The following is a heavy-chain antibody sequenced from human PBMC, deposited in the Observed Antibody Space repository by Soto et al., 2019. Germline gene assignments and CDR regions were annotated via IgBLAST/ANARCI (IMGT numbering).Heavy chain of an antibody. CDR3: AKASGRVHYGMHV. V-gene: IGHV3-23*01. J-gene: IGHJ6*02. Sequence: GGSLRLSCAASGFPFSMFAMNWVRQAPGKGLEWVSGIRGSGGGTYYADSVKGRFTISRDDSRNMLYLEMNTLRGEDTAVYYCAKASGRVHYGMHVWGQGTTVTVSS. CDR1: GFPFSMFA. D-gene: IGHD3-10*01. CDR2: IRGSGGGT.